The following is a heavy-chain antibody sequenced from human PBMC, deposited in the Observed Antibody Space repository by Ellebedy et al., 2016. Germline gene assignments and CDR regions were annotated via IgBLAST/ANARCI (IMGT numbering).Heavy chain of an antibody. D-gene: IGHD2-15*01. V-gene: IGHV3-30*02. Sequence: GGSLRLSCAASGLTFSSYGVHWVRQAPGKGLEWVTFIRSDGSNKYYADSVKGRFTISRDNSKNTLSLQMTSLRPEDTAVYYCAKDLVGTWSLDCWGQGTLVTVSS. CDR3: AKDLVGTWSLDC. CDR2: IRSDGSNK. CDR1: GLTFSSYG. J-gene: IGHJ4*02.